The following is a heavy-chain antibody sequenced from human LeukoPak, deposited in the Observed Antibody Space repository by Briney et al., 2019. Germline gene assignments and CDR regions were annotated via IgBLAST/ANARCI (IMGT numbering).Heavy chain of an antibody. D-gene: IGHD3-10*01. CDR3: ARDGITMVRGVMPFDY. J-gene: IGHJ4*02. CDR2: IYYSGST. CDR1: GGSISSYY. Sequence: SETLSLTCTVSGGSISSYYWSWIRQPPGKGLEWIGYIYYSGSTNYNPSLKSRVTMSVDTSKNQFSLKLSSVTAADTAVYYCARDGITMVRGVMPFDYWGQGTLVTVSS. V-gene: IGHV4-59*12.